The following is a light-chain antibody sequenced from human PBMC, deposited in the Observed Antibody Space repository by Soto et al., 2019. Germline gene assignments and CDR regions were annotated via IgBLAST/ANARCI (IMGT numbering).Light chain of an antibody. CDR2: AAS. CDR1: QSVSSN. J-gene: IGKJ1*01. V-gene: IGKV3D-15*01. Sequence: EKVMTQSPATLSVSPGERATLSCRASQSVSSNLAWYQQKPGQAPRLLIYAASSRATGIPARFSGSGSGTDFTLTISSLEPEDCAVYYCQQCSNWPRTFGQGTKVDIK. CDR3: QQCSNWPRT.